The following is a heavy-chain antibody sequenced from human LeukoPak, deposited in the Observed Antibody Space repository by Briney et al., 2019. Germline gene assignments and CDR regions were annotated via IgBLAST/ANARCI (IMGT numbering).Heavy chain of an antibody. CDR3: ARSMVRGVSLVYYFDY. CDR2: IIPIFGTA. J-gene: IGHJ4*02. CDR1: GGTFSSYA. Sequence: GSSVKVSCKASGGTFSSYAISWVRQAPGQGLEWMGGIIPIFGTANYAQKFQGRVTITADKSTSTAYMELSSLRSEDTAVYYCARSMVRGVSLVYYFDYWGQGTLVTVSS. D-gene: IGHD3-10*01. V-gene: IGHV1-69*06.